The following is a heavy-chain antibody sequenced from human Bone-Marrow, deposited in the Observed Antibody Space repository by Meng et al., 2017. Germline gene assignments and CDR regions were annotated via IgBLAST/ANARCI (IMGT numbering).Heavy chain of an antibody. CDR2: ISSSSSYI. J-gene: IGHJ6*02. V-gene: IGHV3-21*01. Sequence: GESLKISWAASGFISSSYSMNWVRQAPGKGLEWVSSISSSSSYIYYADSVKGRFTISRDNAKNSLYLQMNSLRAEDTAVYYCARDQTDRYSSRGMDVWGQGTMVTVSS. D-gene: IGHD6-13*01. CDR1: GFISSSYS. CDR3: ARDQTDRYSSRGMDV.